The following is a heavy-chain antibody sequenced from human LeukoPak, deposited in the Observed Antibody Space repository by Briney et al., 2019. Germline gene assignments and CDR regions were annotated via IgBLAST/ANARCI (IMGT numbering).Heavy chain of an antibody. D-gene: IGHD4-17*01. Sequence: SETLSLTCTVSGYSISSGYYWGWIRQPPGKGLEWIGSIYHSGSTYYNPSLKSRVTISVDTSKNQFSLKLSSVTAADTAVYYCTPSLYGDYGTPWGQGTLVTVSS. CDR2: IYHSGST. V-gene: IGHV4-38-2*02. J-gene: IGHJ5*02. CDR1: GYSISSGYY. CDR3: TPSLYGDYGTP.